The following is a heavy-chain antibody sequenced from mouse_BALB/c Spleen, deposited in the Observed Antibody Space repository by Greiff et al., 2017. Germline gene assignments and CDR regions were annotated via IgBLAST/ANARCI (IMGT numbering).Heavy chain of an antibody. J-gene: IGHJ2*01. CDR2: ISYSGST. CDR1: GYSITSDYA. CDR3: ARGETYFDD. V-gene: IGHV3-2*02. Sequence: EVMLVESGPGLVKPSQSLSLTCTVSGYSITSDYAWNWIRQLPGNKLEWMGYISYSGSTSYNPSLKSRISITRDTSKNQFFLQLNSVTTEDTATYYCARGETYFDDWGQGTTLTVSS.